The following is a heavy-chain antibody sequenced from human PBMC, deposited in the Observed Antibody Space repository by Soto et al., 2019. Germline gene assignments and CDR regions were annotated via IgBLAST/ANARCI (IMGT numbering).Heavy chain of an antibody. V-gene: IGHV4-59*08. J-gene: IGHJ3*02. Sequence: SETLSLTCTVSGGSISNYYWSWIRQPPGKGLEWIGYFYYTGITNYNPSLKSRISMSVDTSKNQFSLKLSSVTAADTAVYYCARHPRPGITGTINDAFDIWGQGTMVTVSS. CDR1: GGSISNYY. CDR3: ARHPRPGITGTINDAFDI. CDR2: FYYTGIT. D-gene: IGHD1-20*01.